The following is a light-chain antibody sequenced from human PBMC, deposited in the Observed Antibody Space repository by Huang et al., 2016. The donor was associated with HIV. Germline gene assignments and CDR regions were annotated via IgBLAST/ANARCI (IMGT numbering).Light chain of an antibody. CDR3: QQCKNWPST. Sequence: EIVMTQSPATLSVSPGERATLSCRAGQSISNNLAWYQQKPGQAPRLLIYDASTRATGIPARCSGSGSGTEFTLTISSLQSEDFAVYYCQQCKNWPSTFGQGTRLEMK. CDR2: DAS. J-gene: IGKJ5*01. CDR1: QSISNN. V-gene: IGKV3-15*01.